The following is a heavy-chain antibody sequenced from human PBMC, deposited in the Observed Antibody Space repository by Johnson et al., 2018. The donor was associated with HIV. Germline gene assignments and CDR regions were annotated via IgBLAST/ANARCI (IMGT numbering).Heavy chain of an antibody. V-gene: IGHV3-30*03. CDR3: ARVRRSGWYDNDAFDI. CDR2: ISYDGSNK. D-gene: IGHD6-19*01. J-gene: IGHJ3*02. Sequence: QVQLVESGGGVVQPGRSLRLSCAASGFTFGSYGMHWVRQAPGKGLEWVAVISYDGSNKSSADSVKGRFTISRDDSKNTLYLQMNSLIPEDTAVYYCARVRRSGWYDNDAFDIWGQGTMVTVSS. CDR1: GFTFGSYG.